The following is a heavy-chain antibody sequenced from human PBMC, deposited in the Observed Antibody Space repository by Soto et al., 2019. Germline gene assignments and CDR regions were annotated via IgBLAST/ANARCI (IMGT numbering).Heavy chain of an antibody. CDR3: ARGRGIVVVTAIEY. CDR1: GFTFSDYY. J-gene: IGHJ4*02. D-gene: IGHD3-22*01. CDR2: ISSSGSTI. V-gene: IGHV3-11*01. Sequence: GESLKISCAASGFTFSDYYMSWIRQAPGKGLEWVSYISSSGSTIYYADSVKGRFTISRDNAKNSLYLQMNSLRAEDTAVYYCARGRGIVVVTAIEYWGQGTLVTVSS.